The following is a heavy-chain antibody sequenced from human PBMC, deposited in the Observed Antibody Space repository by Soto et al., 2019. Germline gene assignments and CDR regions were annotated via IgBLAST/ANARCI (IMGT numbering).Heavy chain of an antibody. V-gene: IGHV1-69*08. Sequence: QVQLVQSGAEVKKPGSSVKVSCKASGGTFSSYTISWVRQAPGQGLEWMGRIIPILGIANYAQKFQGRVTISADKSTSTAYMELSRLRSEDTAVYYCARDRGTPPHYYCGMDVWGQGPTVTVSS. J-gene: IGHJ6*02. CDR1: GGTFSSYT. CDR2: IIPILGIA. D-gene: IGHD3-10*01. CDR3: ARDRGTPPHYYCGMDV.